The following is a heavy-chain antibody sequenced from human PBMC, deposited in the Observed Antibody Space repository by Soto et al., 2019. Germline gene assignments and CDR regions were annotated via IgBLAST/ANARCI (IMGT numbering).Heavy chain of an antibody. CDR1: GGSISSYY. CDR3: ARRCGTYFDF. CDR2: IYYSGST. Sequence: QVQLQESGPGLVKPSETLSLTCTVSGGSISSYYWSWIRQPPGKGLEWIGYIYYSGSTDYAPSLKRRVTISVDTSKNQVSRKLSSVPAADTAVYYCARRCGTYFDFWGQGTLVTVSS. J-gene: IGHJ4*02. D-gene: IGHD1-1*01. V-gene: IGHV4-59*01.